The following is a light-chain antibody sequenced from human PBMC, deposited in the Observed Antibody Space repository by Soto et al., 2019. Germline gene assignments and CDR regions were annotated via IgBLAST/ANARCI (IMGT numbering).Light chain of an antibody. Sequence: DIQMTQSPSTLSASVGDSVTITCRASQSVSSWLAWYQQKPGKAPKLLIYKASNLENGVPSRFSGSGSGTEFTLNISSLQPDDFATYYCQHYINYQYSFGQGTQLEIK. CDR2: KAS. CDR1: QSVSSW. CDR3: QHYINYQYS. J-gene: IGKJ2*03. V-gene: IGKV1-5*03.